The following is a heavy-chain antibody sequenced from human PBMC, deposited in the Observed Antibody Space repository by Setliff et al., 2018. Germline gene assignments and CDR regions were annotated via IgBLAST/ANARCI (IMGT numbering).Heavy chain of an antibody. J-gene: IGHJ4*02. CDR2: MNPNSGNT. Sequence: ASVKVSCKASGYTFTSYDINWVRQATGQGLEWMGWMNPNSGNTGYAQKFQGRVTITADESTSTAYMELSSLRSEDTAVYYCASHGGNSLSIYYWGQGTLVTV. D-gene: IGHD2-21*02. CDR3: ASHGGNSLSIYY. V-gene: IGHV1-8*03. CDR1: GYTFTSYD.